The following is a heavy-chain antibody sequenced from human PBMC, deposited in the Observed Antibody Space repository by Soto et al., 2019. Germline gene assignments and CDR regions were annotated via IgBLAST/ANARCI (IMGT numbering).Heavy chain of an antibody. V-gene: IGHV1-69*13. CDR2: IIPIFGTA. Sequence: SVKVSCKASGGTFSSYAISWVRQAPGQGLEWMGGIIPIFGTANYAQKFQGRVTITADESTSTAYMELSSLRSEDTAVYYCAREIGYCSSTSCYSRSYYYYGMDVWGQGTTVTVSS. J-gene: IGHJ6*02. D-gene: IGHD2-2*03. CDR1: GGTFSSYA. CDR3: AREIGYCSSTSCYSRSYYYYGMDV.